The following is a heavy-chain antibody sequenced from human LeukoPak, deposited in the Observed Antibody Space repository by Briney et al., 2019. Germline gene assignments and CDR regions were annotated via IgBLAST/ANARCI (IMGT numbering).Heavy chain of an antibody. Sequence: GGSLRLSCAASGFSFSSYAMSWVRQAPGKGLEWVSTISHSAYTTYYADSVKGRFTISRDNAKNSLYLHMNSLRAEDTAVYFCARHYRDYVWWFDPWGQGTLVTVSS. CDR1: GFSFSSYA. J-gene: IGHJ5*02. CDR2: ISHSAYTT. D-gene: IGHD4-17*01. CDR3: ARHYRDYVWWFDP. V-gene: IGHV3-23*01.